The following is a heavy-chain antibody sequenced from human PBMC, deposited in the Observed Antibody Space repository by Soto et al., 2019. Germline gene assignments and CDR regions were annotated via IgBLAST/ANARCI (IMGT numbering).Heavy chain of an antibody. V-gene: IGHV4-39*02. Sequence: SETLSLTCTVSGGSISVSSYYWGWIRQPPGKGLEWIGSIYYSGSTYYNPSLKSRVTISVDTSKTHFSLTLSSVTAAATAVYYCARIHTSRQFSSPLDYWGQGTLVTVSS. CDR3: ARIHTSRQFSSPLDY. CDR2: IYYSGST. J-gene: IGHJ4*02. CDR1: GGSISVSSYY.